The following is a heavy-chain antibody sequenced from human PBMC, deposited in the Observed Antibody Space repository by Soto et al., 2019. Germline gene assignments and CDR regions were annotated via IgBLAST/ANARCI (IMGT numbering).Heavy chain of an antibody. Sequence: GASVKVSCKASGYTFTSYGISWVRQAPGQGLEWMGWISAYNGNTNYAQKLQGRVTMTTDTSTSTAYMELRSLRSDDTAVYYCARDGHRDSSSWTLTNYYYYGMDVWGQGTTVTVSS. V-gene: IGHV1-18*01. CDR1: GYTFTSYG. CDR2: ISAYNGNT. D-gene: IGHD6-13*01. J-gene: IGHJ6*02. CDR3: ARDGHRDSSSWTLTNYYYYGMDV.